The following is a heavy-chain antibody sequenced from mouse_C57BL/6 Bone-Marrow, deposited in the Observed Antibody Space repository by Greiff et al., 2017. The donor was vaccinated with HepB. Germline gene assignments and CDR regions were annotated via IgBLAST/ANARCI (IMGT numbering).Heavy chain of an antibody. CDR3: ARNYYGSSSAWFAY. CDR2: IWSGGST. D-gene: IGHD1-1*01. CDR1: GFSLTSYG. Sequence: QVQLQQSGPGLVQPSQSLSITCTVSGFSLTSYGVHWVRQSPGKGLEWLGVIWSGGSTDYNAAFISRLSLSKDNSKSQVFFKMNSLQADDTAIYYCARNYYGSSSAWFAYWGQGTLVTVSA. J-gene: IGHJ3*01. V-gene: IGHV2-2*01.